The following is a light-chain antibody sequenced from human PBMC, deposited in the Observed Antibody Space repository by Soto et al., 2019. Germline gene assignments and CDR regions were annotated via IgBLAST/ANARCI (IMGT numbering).Light chain of an antibody. V-gene: IGKV1-9*01. CDR2: IGS. J-gene: IGKJ5*01. Sequence: IQMTQSPSTLSSSVGDRVTLTCRASQGIRSYLPWYQQKPGEAPKLLISIGSRLQAGGPLRFSGSGSGKDFTLTISDLQPEDFATYYSQQLNSFSLSSAQGTRL. CDR1: QGIRSY. CDR3: QQLNSFSLS.